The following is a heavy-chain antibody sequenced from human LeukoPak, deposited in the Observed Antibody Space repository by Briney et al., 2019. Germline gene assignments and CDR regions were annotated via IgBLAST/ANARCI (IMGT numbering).Heavy chain of an antibody. CDR1: GYTFTSYY. CDR3: AIQGLLGAKNPDRRYCSSTSCYRGPYYYYYYMDV. D-gene: IGHD2-2*02. V-gene: IGHV1-46*03. J-gene: IGHJ6*03. CDR2: INPSGGST. Sequence: ASVKVSCKASGYTFTSYYMHWVRQAPGQGLEWMGIINPSGGSTSYAQKFQGRVTMTRDTSTSTVYMELSSLRSGDTAVYYCAIQGLLGAKNPDRRYCSSTSCYRGPYYYYYYMDVWGKGTTVTVSS.